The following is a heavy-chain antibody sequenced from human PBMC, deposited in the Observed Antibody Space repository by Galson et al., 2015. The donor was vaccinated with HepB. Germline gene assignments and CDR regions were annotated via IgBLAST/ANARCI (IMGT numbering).Heavy chain of an antibody. J-gene: IGHJ3*02. Sequence: SVKVSCKASGYTFTSYGISWVRQAPGQGLEWMGWISAYNGNTNYAQKLQGRVTMTTDTSTSTAYMELRSLGSDDTAVYYCARVRLLWFGELAFDAFDIWGQGTMVTVSS. CDR3: ARVRLLWFGELAFDAFDI. D-gene: IGHD3-10*01. V-gene: IGHV1-18*01. CDR2: ISAYNGNT. CDR1: GYTFTSYG.